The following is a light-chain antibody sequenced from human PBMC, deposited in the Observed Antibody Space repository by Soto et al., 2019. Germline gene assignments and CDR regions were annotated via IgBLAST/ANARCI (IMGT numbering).Light chain of an antibody. CDR1: QSVLYSSNNKNY. V-gene: IGKV4-1*01. Sequence: DIVMTQSPDSLAVSLGERATINCKSSQSVLYSSNNKNYLAWYQQKPGQPPQLRIYWASTRESGVPDRFSGTGSGTDFTLTISSLQAEDVAVYYCQQYYSTPPTFGGGTKVEIK. J-gene: IGKJ4*01. CDR3: QQYYSTPPT. CDR2: WAS.